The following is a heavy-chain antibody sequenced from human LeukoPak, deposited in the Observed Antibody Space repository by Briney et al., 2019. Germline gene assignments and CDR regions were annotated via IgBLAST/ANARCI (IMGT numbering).Heavy chain of an antibody. CDR3: ARVGRVMVVAAPRRNAFDI. Sequence: SETLSLTCTVSGGFISSGDYYWSWIRQPPGKGLEWIGYIYYSGSTYYSPSLKSRVTISVDTSKNQFSLKLSSVTAADTAVYYWARVGRVMVVAAPRRNAFDIWGQGTMVTVSS. D-gene: IGHD2-15*01. V-gene: IGHV4-30-4*01. CDR2: IYYSGST. CDR1: GGFISSGDYY. J-gene: IGHJ3*02.